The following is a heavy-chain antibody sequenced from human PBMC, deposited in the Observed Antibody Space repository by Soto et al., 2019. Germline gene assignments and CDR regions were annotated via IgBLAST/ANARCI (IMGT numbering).Heavy chain of an antibody. J-gene: IGHJ4*02. CDR2: IYSGGST. V-gene: IGHV3-53*01. CDR3: ARVIAAAVDY. D-gene: IGHD6-13*01. Sequence: VGSLRLSCAASGFTVSSNYMSWVRQAPGKGLEWVSVIYSGGSTYYADSVKGRFTISRDNSKNTLYLQMNSLRAEDTAVYYCARVIAAAVDYWGQGTLVTVSS. CDR1: GFTVSSNY.